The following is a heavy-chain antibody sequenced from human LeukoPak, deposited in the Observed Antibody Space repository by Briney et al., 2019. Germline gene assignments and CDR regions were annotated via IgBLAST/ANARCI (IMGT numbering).Heavy chain of an antibody. Sequence: PSETLSLTCAVSGGSISGYFWSWIRQPPGKGLEWIGYIYYSGSTNYNPSLKSRVTISVDTSKNQFSLKLSSVTAADTAVYYCARRIAVAGTYAFDIWGQGTMVTVSS. D-gene: IGHD6-19*01. CDR3: ARRIAVAGTYAFDI. CDR1: GGSISGYF. CDR2: IYYSGST. V-gene: IGHV4-59*01. J-gene: IGHJ3*02.